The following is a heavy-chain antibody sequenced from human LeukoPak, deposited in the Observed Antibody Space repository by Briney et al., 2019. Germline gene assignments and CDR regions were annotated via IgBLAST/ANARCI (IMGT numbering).Heavy chain of an antibody. CDR1: GFTFSSYG. V-gene: IGHV3-30*02. CDR3: AACSTTSCYSGIDP. J-gene: IGHJ5*02. CDR2: IRYDGSNK. Sequence: PGGSLRLSCAASGFTFSSYGMHWVRQAPGKGLEWVTFIRYDGSNKYYADSVKGRFIISRDNSKNTLYLEMNSLRAEDTAVYYCAACSTTSCYSGIDPWGQGTLVTVSS. D-gene: IGHD2-2*02.